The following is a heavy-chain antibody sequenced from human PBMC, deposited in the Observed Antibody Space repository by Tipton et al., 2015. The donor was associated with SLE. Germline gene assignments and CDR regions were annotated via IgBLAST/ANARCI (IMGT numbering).Heavy chain of an antibody. V-gene: IGHV1-18*01. CDR1: GYTFSTYG. D-gene: IGHD3-3*01. J-gene: IGHJ4*02. Sequence: QVQLVQSAAEVKKPGASVKVSCKTSGYTFSTYGISWVRQAPGQGLEWMGWISPYNGNTNYGQKLQGRVTMTTETSTTTAYMELRSLRSDDTAVYYCARDSYDFWSGYRHCFDSWGQGTLVTVSS. CDR2: ISPYNGNT. CDR3: ARDSYDFWSGYRHCFDS.